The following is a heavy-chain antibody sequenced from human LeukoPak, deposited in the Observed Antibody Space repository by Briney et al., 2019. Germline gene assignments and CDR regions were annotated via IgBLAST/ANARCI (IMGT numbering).Heavy chain of an antibody. CDR1: GYSISSGYY. Sequence: TPSETLSLTCAVSGYSISSGYYWGWIRQPPGKGLEWIGSIYYSGSTYYNPSLKSRVTISVDTSKNQFSLKLSSVTAADTAVYYCARHSGSYPGFDYWGQGTLVTVSS. V-gene: IGHV4-38-2*01. CDR2: IYYSGST. D-gene: IGHD1-26*01. J-gene: IGHJ4*02. CDR3: ARHSGSYPGFDY.